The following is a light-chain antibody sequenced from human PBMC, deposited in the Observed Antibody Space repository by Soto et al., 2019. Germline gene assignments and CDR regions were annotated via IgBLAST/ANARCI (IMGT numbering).Light chain of an antibody. Sequence: EIVMTQSPATLSVSPGERATLSCRASQSVSSNLAWYQQKPGQAPRLLIDGASTRATGIPARFSGSGSGTEFTLTISSLQSEDFAVSYCQQYNNWPQTFGQGTKVEIK. CDR2: GAS. V-gene: IGKV3-15*01. CDR3: QQYNNWPQT. J-gene: IGKJ1*01. CDR1: QSVSSN.